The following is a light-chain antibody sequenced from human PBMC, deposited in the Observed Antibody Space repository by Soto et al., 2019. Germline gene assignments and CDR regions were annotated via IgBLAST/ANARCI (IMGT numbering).Light chain of an antibody. J-gene: IGLJ1*01. V-gene: IGLV2-14*01. CDR2: EVS. CDR1: SSNIGGYNY. Sequence: QSVLTQPPSVSAAPGQKVTISCSGSSSNIGGYNYVSWYQQHPGKAPKLMIYEVSNRPSGVSNRFSGSKSGNTASLTISGLQAEDEADYFCSSYTSRSTLDYVFGTGTKVTVL. CDR3: SSYTSRSTLDYV.